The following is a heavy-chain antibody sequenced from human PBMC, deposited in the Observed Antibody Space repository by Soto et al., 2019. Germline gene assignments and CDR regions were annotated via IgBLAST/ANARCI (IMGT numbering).Heavy chain of an antibody. CDR3: ASIRGLAYYFDS. CDR2: IYPGDSDT. CDR1: GYRFGSYW. Sequence: VKITCKASGYRFGSYWLAWVRAMPGKGLEWMGLIYPGDSDTRYTPSIQGKVTIPADKSLTTAYLQSSRTKASDTAMYYRASIRGLAYYFDSWGQGTLVTVS. V-gene: IGHV5-51*01. J-gene: IGHJ4*02. D-gene: IGHD3-3*02.